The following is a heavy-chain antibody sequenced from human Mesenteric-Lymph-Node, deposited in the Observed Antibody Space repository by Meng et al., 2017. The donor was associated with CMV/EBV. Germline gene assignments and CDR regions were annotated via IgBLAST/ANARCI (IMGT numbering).Heavy chain of an antibody. J-gene: IGHJ4*02. Sequence: GESLKISCAASGFTFSSYSMNWVRQAPGKGLVWVSRINSDGSSTRYADSVKGRFTISRDNAKSTLYLQMNSLRDEDTAMYYCVRDLSNDYWGQGTLVTVSS. CDR2: INSDGSST. V-gene: IGHV3-74*01. CDR3: VRDLSNDY. CDR1: GFTFSSYS. D-gene: IGHD4-11*01.